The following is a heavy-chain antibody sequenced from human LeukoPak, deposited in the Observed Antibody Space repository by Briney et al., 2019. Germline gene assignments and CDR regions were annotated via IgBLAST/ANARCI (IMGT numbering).Heavy chain of an antibody. CDR1: GFTVSSNY. V-gene: IGHV3-66*01. Sequence: GGSLRLSCAVSGFTVSSNYMSWVRQAPGKGLEWVSLIYSGGSTYYADSVKGRFTISRDNSKNTLYLQMNSLRVEDTAVYYCARVGYTGTWYSSPPFDYWGQGTLVTVSS. D-gene: IGHD6-13*01. J-gene: IGHJ4*02. CDR2: IYSGGST. CDR3: ARVGYTGTWYSSPPFDY.